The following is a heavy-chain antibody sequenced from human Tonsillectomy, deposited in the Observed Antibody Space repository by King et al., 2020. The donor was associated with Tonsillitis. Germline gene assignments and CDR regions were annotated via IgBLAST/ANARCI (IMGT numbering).Heavy chain of an antibody. V-gene: IGHV3-21*01. CDR1: GFTFSSYS. Sequence: VQLVQSGGGLVKPGGSLRLSCAASGFTFSSYSMNWVRQAPGKGLEWGSSISSSSSYIYYADSVKGRFTISRDNAKKSLYLQRNSLRAEDTAVYYCARATWGDYWGQGTLVTVSS. J-gene: IGHJ4*02. CDR3: ARATWGDY. D-gene: IGHD3-16*01. CDR2: ISSSSSYI.